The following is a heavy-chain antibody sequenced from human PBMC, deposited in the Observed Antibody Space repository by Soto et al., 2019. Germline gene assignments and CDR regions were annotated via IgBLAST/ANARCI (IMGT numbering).Heavy chain of an antibody. CDR1: GGSISSYY. V-gene: IGHV4-59*01. J-gene: IGHJ5*01. D-gene: IGHD3-3*01. Sequence: SETLSLTCTVSGGSISSYYWSWIRQPPGKGLEWIGYIYYSGITNYNPSLKSRVTISVDTSKNQFSLKLSSVTAADTAVYYCARVRDFWSGYYWFDSWGQGTLVTVS. CDR2: IYYSGIT. CDR3: ARVRDFWSGYYWFDS.